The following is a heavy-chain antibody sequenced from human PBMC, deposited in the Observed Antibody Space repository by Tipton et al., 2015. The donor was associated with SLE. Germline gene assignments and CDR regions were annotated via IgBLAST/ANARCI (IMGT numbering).Heavy chain of an antibody. V-gene: IGHV4-59*12. D-gene: IGHD2-2*01. CDR2: IHYSGTT. CDR3: AREVGNLDY. CDR1: GGSISGYY. J-gene: IGHJ4*02. Sequence: TLSLTCSVSGGSISGYYWSWIRQPPGKGLEWIGYIHYSGTTNYNPPLASRVTISVDTSKNQFSLKLSSVTAADTAVYYCAREVGNLDYWGQGTLVTVSS.